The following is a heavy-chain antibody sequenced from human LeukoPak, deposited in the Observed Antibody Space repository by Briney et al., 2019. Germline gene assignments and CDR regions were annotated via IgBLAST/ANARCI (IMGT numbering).Heavy chain of an antibody. CDR1: GYSFTSYW. CDR3: TREYSSSVAGGGDY. D-gene: IGHD6-6*01. Sequence: GESLKISCKGSGYSFTSYWICLLRQMPGEGLERMGIIYPGDSDTRYSPSFQGQVTISADKSISTAYLQWSSLKASDTAMYYCTREYSSSVAGGGDYWGQGTLVTVSS. J-gene: IGHJ4*02. V-gene: IGHV5-51*01. CDR2: IYPGDSDT.